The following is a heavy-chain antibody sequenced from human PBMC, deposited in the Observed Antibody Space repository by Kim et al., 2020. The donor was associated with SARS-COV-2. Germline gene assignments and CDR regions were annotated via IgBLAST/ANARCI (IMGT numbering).Heavy chain of an antibody. V-gene: IGHV1-18*01. J-gene: IGHJ3*02. CDR3: ARSTETITMVRGIIIGDAFDI. D-gene: IGHD3-10*01. CDR2: ISPYNGNT. Sequence: ASVKVSCKASGYIFRNYGISWVRQAPGQGLEWMGWISPYNGNTKYAKNFQGRVTMTTYTSTSTAYMELRSLRSDDTAVYYCARSTETITMVRGIIIGDAFDIWGQGTMVTVSS. CDR1: GYIFRNYG.